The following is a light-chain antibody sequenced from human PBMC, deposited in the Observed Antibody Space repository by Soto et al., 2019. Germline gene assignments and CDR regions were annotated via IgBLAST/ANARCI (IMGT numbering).Light chain of an antibody. CDR2: TNN. Sequence: QTVLTQPTSASGTPGQRVTISCSGSSSNIGSNPVNWYQHLPGTAPKLLIYTNNQRPSGVPDRFSGSKSGTSASLAISGLQSDDESDYYCAAWDDSLNGPVFGGGTQLTVL. CDR3: AAWDDSLNGPV. V-gene: IGLV1-44*01. J-gene: IGLJ2*01. CDR1: SSNIGSNP.